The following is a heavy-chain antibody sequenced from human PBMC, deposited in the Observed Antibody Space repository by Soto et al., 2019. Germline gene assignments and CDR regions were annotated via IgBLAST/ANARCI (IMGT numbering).Heavy chain of an antibody. D-gene: IGHD1-7*01. CDR3: ARSSGGNYYFDY. CDR2: IYYSGST. CDR1: GGSISSGGYY. J-gene: IGHJ4*02. Sequence: SETLSLTCTVSGGSISSGGYYWSWIRQHPGKGLEWIGYIYYSGSTYYNPSLKSRVTISVDTSKNQFSLKLSSVTAADTAVYYCARSSGGNYYFDYWGQGTLVTVSS. V-gene: IGHV4-31*03.